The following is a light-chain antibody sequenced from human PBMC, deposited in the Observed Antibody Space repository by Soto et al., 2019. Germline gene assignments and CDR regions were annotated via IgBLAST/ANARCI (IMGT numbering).Light chain of an antibody. CDR1: SSDVGGYNY. J-gene: IGLJ1*01. Sequence: QSVLTQPPSASGSPGQSVAISSTGTSSDVGGYNYVSWYQQHPGKAPKLMIYEVNKRPSGVPDRFSDSKSGNTASLTVSGLQAEDEADYYCSSYAGSSNVFGTGTKVTVL. CDR3: SSYAGSSNV. V-gene: IGLV2-8*01. CDR2: EVN.